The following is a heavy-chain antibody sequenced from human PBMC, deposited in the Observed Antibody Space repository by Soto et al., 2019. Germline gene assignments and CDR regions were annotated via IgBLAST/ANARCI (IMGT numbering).Heavy chain of an antibody. CDR1: GGTFNSYT. D-gene: IGHD2-15*01. V-gene: IGHV1-69*02. Sequence: QVQLVQSGAEVKKPGSSVKVSCKASGGTFNSYTISWVRQAPGQGLEWMGRIIPILSVAKYAQKFQGRVTITADKSTRTAYMELSSLRSEDTAVYYCAVGYCSGGNCYSELYNWFDPWGQGTLVTVSS. J-gene: IGHJ5*02. CDR2: IIPILSVA. CDR3: AVGYCSGGNCYSELYNWFDP.